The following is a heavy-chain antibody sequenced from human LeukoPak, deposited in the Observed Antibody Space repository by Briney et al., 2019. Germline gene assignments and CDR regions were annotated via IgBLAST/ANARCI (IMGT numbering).Heavy chain of an antibody. V-gene: IGHV3-7*01. CDR2: IKQDGSDR. CDR1: GFPFSNYW. Sequence: GGSLRLSCAVSGFPFSNYWMSWVRQAPGKGLEWVANIKQDGSDRHYVDSVKGRFTTSRDNAKNSLYLQMNSLRAEDTAVYYCARDSRTAPGTMDYWGQGTLVTVSS. J-gene: IGHJ4*02. CDR3: ARDSRTAPGTMDY. D-gene: IGHD6-13*01.